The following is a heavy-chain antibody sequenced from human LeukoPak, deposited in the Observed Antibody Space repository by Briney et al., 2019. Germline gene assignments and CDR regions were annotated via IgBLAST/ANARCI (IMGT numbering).Heavy chain of an antibody. CDR1: GFTFSSYG. Sequence: GGSLRLSCAASGFTFSSYGMHWVRQAPGKGLEWVAVIWYDGSNKYYADSVKGRFTISRDNSKNTLYLQMNSLRAEDTAVYYCARDDIAVAGNDAFDIWGQGTMVTVSS. CDR3: ARDDIAVAGNDAFDI. CDR2: IWYDGSNK. D-gene: IGHD6-19*01. V-gene: IGHV3-33*01. J-gene: IGHJ3*02.